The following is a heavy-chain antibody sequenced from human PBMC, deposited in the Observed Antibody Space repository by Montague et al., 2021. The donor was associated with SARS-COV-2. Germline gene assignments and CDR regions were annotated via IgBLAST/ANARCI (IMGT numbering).Heavy chain of an antibody. CDR3: ARRSRVVTAIWALRTSLSSWFDP. V-gene: IGHV4-34*01. CDR1: GGSSSGYH. CDR2: INHSGST. D-gene: IGHD2-21*02. Sequence: SETLSLTCAVYGGSSSGYHWSWIRQPPGKGLEWIGEINHSGSTNYKPSXXSRVTISVDTSKNQFSLKLSSVTAADTAVYYCARRSRVVTAIWALRTSLSSWFDPWGQGTLVTVSS. J-gene: IGHJ5*02.